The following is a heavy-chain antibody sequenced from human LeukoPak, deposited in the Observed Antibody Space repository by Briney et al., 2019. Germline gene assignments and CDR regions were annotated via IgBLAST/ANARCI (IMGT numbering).Heavy chain of an antibody. Sequence: SVKVSCKASGGTFSSYSVSWVRQAPGQGLEWMGRIILIFGTANYAQKFQGRVTITTDESTSTAYMELSSLRSEDTAVYYCASKHLRGYSYDPAEVYFDYWGQGTLVTVSS. CDR2: IILIFGTA. CDR3: ASKHLRGYSYDPAEVYFDY. CDR1: GGTFSSYS. V-gene: IGHV1-69*05. D-gene: IGHD5-18*01. J-gene: IGHJ4*02.